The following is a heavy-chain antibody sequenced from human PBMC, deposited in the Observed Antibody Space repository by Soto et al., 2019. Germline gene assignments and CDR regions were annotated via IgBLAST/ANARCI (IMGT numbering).Heavy chain of an antibody. CDR3: AKDKVPVMVTAPFDH. V-gene: IGHV3-30*18. D-gene: IGHD2-21*02. Sequence: QVQLVESGGGVVQPGRSLRLSGAASGFTFSSYGMHWVRQAPGKGLEWVAVISYDGSNKYYVDSVKGRFTISRDNSKNTLYLQMNSLRAEATAVYYCAKDKVPVMVTAPFDHWGQGTLVTVSS. CDR1: GFTFSSYG. J-gene: IGHJ4*02. CDR2: ISYDGSNK.